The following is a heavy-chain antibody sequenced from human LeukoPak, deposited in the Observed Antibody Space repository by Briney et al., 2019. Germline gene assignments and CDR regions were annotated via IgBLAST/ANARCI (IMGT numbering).Heavy chain of an antibody. CDR2: IYHSGST. D-gene: IGHD6-19*01. CDR1: GGSISSGGYS. V-gene: IGHV4-30-2*01. CDR3: ARVIAVAVPYYFDY. Sequence: SETLSLTCAVSGGSISSGGYSWSWIRQPPGKGLEWIGYIYHSGSTYYNPSLKSRVTISVDRSKNQFSLKLSSVTAADTAVYYCARVIAVAVPYYFDYWGQGTLVTVSS. J-gene: IGHJ4*02.